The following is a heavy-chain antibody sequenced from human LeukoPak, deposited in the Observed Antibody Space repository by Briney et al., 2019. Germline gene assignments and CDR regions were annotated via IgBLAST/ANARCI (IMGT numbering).Heavy chain of an antibody. CDR3: ATMPLQYPDH. D-gene: IGHD4-11*01. J-gene: IGHJ4*02. V-gene: IGHV3-21*01. Sequence: GGSLRLSCAASGFTFSSYSMTWVRQAPGKGLEWVSSISSSSSYIYYADSVKGRFTISRDNAKNSLYLQMNSLRAEDTAVYYCATMPLQYPDHWGQGTLVTVSS. CDR2: ISSSSSYI. CDR1: GFTFSSYS.